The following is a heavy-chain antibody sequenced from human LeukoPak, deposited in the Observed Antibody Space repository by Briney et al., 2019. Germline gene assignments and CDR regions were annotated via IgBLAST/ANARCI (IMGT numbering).Heavy chain of an antibody. CDR1: GFTFSNSP. J-gene: IGHJ4*02. CDR3: ARGGYDSSGYYGQLDY. V-gene: IGHV3-30*04. CDR2: ISYDGSNK. Sequence: GGSLRLSCAASGFTFSNSPMHWVRQAPGKGLEWVSLISYDGSNKYYADSVKGRFTISRDNSKNTLYLQMDRLRAEDTAVYYCARGGYDSSGYYGQLDYWGQGTLVTVSS. D-gene: IGHD3-22*01.